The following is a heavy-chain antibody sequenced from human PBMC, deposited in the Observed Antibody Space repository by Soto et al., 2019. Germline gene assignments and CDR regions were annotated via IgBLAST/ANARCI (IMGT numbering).Heavy chain of an antibody. Sequence: ASVKVSCKASGYTFTGYYMHWVRQAPGQGLEWMGWINPNSGGTNYAQKFQGWVTMTRDTSISTAYMELSRLRSDDTAVYYCARGTGIAVADYYYYYGMDVWGQGITVTVSS. CDR3: ARGTGIAVADYYYYYGMDV. CDR1: GYTFTGYY. J-gene: IGHJ6*02. D-gene: IGHD6-19*01. CDR2: INPNSGGT. V-gene: IGHV1-2*04.